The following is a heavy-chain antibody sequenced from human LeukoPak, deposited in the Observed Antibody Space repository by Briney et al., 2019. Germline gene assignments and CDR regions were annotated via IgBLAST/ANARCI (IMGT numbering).Heavy chain of an antibody. CDR2: IWYDGTNK. D-gene: IGHD6-13*01. CDR3: AKYSNSWYNLEY. Sequence: GGSLGLSCAASGFSFSTYGMHWVRQAPGKGLEWVAVIWYDGTNKYYAASVKGRFTISRDNSKNTVYLQMNSLRVDDTAVYYCAKYSNSWYNLEYWGQGTLVTVSS. J-gene: IGHJ4*02. CDR1: GFSFSTYG. V-gene: IGHV3-33*06.